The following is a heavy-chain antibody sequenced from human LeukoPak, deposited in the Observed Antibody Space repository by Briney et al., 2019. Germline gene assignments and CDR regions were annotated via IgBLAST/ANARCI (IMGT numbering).Heavy chain of an antibody. CDR3: ARDLPQFGSLLYSGYSFGYYGMDV. V-gene: IGHV1-18*01. Sequence: ASVKVSCKASGYTFTSYGISWVRQAPGQGLEWMGWISAYNGNTNYAQKLQGRVTMTTDTSTSTACMELRSLRSDDTAVYYCARDLPQFGSLLYSGYSFGYYGMDVWGQGTTVTVSS. D-gene: IGHD5-12*01. CDR2: ISAYNGNT. CDR1: GYTFTSYG. J-gene: IGHJ6*02.